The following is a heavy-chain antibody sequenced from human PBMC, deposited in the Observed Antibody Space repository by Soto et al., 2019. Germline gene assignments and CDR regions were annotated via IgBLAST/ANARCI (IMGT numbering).Heavy chain of an antibody. Sequence: EVQLVESGGGLVQPWESLRLSCAASGFTFSAFWMTWLRQAPGKGLEWVANIKRDGTVTHYGDSVEGRCTLSRDNAQNSLFLQLNSLRPEDTAMYYCARDLSPPGEFFYDACDVWGQGTFVTVSS. V-gene: IGHV3-7*04. J-gene: IGHJ3*01. CDR2: IKRDGTVT. CDR1: GFTFSAFW. CDR3: ARDLSPPGEFFYDACDV. D-gene: IGHD2-21*01.